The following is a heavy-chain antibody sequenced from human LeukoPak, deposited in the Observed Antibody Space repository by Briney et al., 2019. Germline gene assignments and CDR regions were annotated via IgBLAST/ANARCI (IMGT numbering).Heavy chain of an antibody. CDR3: ARSPGGGFDI. D-gene: IGHD2-15*01. V-gene: IGHV4-59*01. J-gene: IGHJ3*02. Sequence: PSETLSLTCGASGVTITNYYRGWIPQTPGKGLDLLGYTYYSGTTNYNPSLNSQANISEETSRKQFSLRLTPVTAADTAVYYCARSPGGGFDIWGQGTMVTVS. CDR2: TYYSGTT. CDR1: GVTITNYY.